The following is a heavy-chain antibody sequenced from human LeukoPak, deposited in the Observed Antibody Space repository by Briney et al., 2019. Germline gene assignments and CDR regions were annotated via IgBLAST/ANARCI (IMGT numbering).Heavy chain of an antibody. Sequence: TPSETLSLTCTVSGGSISSYYWSWIRQTPGKGLEWIGYIYYSGSTNFNPSLKTRVTMSVDTSKNQFSLRMSSVTAADTAVYYCARGAPPGYYYDYYMDVWGKGTTVTISS. J-gene: IGHJ6*03. V-gene: IGHV4-59*01. CDR1: GGSISSYY. CDR3: ARGAPPGYYYDYYMDV. CDR2: IYYSGST.